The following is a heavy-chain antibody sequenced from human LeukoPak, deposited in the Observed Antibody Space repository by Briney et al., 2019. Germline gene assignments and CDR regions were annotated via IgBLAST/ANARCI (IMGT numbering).Heavy chain of an antibody. CDR1: GITFSNYA. J-gene: IGHJ4*02. Sequence: GGSLRLSCAASGITFSNYAMTWVRQAPGRGLQWVSGISGRGGTTYYADSVKGRFTISGDTSKNTLFLQMNSLRAEDTAVYYCAKRGGESNGWGAFDYWGQGTLVTVSS. CDR2: ISGRGGTT. CDR3: AKRGGESNGWGAFDY. V-gene: IGHV3-23*01. D-gene: IGHD6-19*01.